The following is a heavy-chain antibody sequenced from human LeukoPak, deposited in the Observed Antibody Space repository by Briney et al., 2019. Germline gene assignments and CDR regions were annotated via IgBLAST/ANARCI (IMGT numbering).Heavy chain of an antibody. D-gene: IGHD7-27*01. V-gene: IGHV3-23*01. Sequence: GGSLRLSCAASGFTFSSYAMSWVRQAPGKGLEWVSAISGSGGSTYYADSVKGRFTISRDNSKNTLYLHMNSLRVEDTAVYYCARDKLGIEGGAFDIWGQGTMVTVSS. CDR1: GFTFSSYA. J-gene: IGHJ3*02. CDR3: ARDKLGIEGGAFDI. CDR2: ISGSGGST.